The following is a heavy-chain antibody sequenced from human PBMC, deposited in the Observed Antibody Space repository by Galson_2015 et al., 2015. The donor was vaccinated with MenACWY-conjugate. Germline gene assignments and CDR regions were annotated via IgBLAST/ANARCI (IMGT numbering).Heavy chain of an antibody. CDR3: ARERGLEWLPSSWFDP. J-gene: IGHJ5*02. CDR1: GFTLSSYT. CDR2: ICSDGNNK. D-gene: IGHD3-3*01. V-gene: IGHV3-33*01. Sequence: SVRLSCAASGFTLSSYTMHWVRQAPGKGLEWVAFICSDGNNKSYADSVRGRFNISRDTSKNTLYLQMNNLRAEDTAMYYCARERGLEWLPSSWFDPWGQGTLVTVSS.